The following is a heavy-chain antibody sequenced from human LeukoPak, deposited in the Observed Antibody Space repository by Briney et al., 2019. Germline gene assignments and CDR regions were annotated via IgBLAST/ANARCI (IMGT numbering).Heavy chain of an antibody. V-gene: IGHV4-59*08. D-gene: IGHD6-13*01. CDR2: IYYSGST. CDR1: GGSISSYY. J-gene: IGHJ5*02. Sequence: SETLSLTCTVSGGSISSYYWSWIRQPPGKGLEWIGYIYYSGSTNYNPPLKSRVTISVDTSKNQFSLKLSSVTAADTAVYYCARHVAAAANWFDPWGQGTLVTVSS. CDR3: ARHVAAAANWFDP.